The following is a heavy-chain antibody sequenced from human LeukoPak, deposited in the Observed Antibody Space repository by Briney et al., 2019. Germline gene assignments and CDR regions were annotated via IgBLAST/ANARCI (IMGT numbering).Heavy chain of an antibody. J-gene: IGHJ4*02. CDR1: GFTFSSYA. Sequence: PGRSLRLSCAASGFTFSSYAMSWVRQAPGKGLEWVSAISGSGGSTYYADSVKGRFTIARDNSKNTLYLQMNSLRAEDTAVYYCAKDGDSSSAGSYYFDYWGQGTLVTVSS. CDR2: ISGSGGST. D-gene: IGHD6-6*01. CDR3: AKDGDSSSAGSYYFDY. V-gene: IGHV3-23*01.